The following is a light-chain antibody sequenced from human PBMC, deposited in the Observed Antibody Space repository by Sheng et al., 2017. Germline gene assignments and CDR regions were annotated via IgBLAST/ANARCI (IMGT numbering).Light chain of an antibody. CDR1: QNIGNY. CDR3: QQSYNTPWT. CDR2: AAS. Sequence: DIQMTQSPSTLSASIGDRVNFTCRTSQNIGNYLNWYQQKPEKPPKFLIFAASTLERGVPSRFSGYGSGTDFTLTISGLQPEDSGTFYCQQSYNTPWTFGQGTKVEIK. V-gene: IGKV1-39*01. J-gene: IGKJ1*01.